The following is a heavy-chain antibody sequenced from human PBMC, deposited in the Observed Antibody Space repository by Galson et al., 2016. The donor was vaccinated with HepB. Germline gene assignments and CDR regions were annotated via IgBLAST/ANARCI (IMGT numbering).Heavy chain of an antibody. V-gene: IGHV3-23*01. J-gene: IGHJ4*02. D-gene: IGHD1-26*01. CDR2: INGTGGNT. Sequence: SLRLSCAASGFTFSTYGVHWVRQAPGKGLEWVSPINGTGGNTYYADSVKGRFTISRDNSKNTLYLQMNSLMDDDTAIYFCAIDPSQWDNAFVDYWGRGTLVTVSS. CDR3: AIDPSQWDNAFVDY. CDR1: GFTFSTYG.